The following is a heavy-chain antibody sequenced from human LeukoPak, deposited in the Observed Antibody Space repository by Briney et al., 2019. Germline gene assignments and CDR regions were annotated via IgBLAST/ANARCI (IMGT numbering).Heavy chain of an antibody. CDR2: ISGSGGST. CDR1: GFTFSSYA. D-gene: IGHD2-2*01. J-gene: IGHJ2*01. CDR3: AKARFIVVVPAAVGFDL. V-gene: IGHV3-23*01. Sequence: GGSLRLSCAASGFTFSSYAMSWVRQAPGKGLEWVSAISGSGGSTYYADSVKGRFTISRDNSKNTLYLQMNSLRAEDTVVYYCAKARFIVVVPAAVGFDLWGRGTLVTVSS.